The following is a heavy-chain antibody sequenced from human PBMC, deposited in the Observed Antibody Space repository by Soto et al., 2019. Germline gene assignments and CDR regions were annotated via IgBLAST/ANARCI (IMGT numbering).Heavy chain of an antibody. CDR3: ARGNKGYCYGSGCAFDI. CDR1: GGSFSGYY. V-gene: IGHV4-34*01. CDR2: INHSGST. J-gene: IGHJ3*02. D-gene: IGHD5-18*01. Sequence: QVQLQQWGAGLLKPSETLSLTCAVYGGSFSGYYWSWIRQPPGKGLEWIGEINHSGSTNYNPSLKSRVTISVDTSKNQFSLKLSSVTAADTAVYYCARGNKGYCYGSGCAFDIWGQGTMVTVSS.